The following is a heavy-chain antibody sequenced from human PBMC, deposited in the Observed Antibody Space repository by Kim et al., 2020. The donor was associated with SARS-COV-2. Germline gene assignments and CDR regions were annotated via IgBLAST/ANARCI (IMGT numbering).Heavy chain of an antibody. Sequence: ASVKVSCKASGYTFTSYGISWVRQAPGQGLEWMGWISAYNGNTNYAQKLQGRVTMTTDTSTSTAYMELRSLRSDDTAVYYCARGNYYDSSAMGYAFDIWGQGTMVTVSS. D-gene: IGHD3-22*01. CDR3: ARGNYYDSSAMGYAFDI. V-gene: IGHV1-18*04. J-gene: IGHJ3*02. CDR1: GYTFTSYG. CDR2: ISAYNGNT.